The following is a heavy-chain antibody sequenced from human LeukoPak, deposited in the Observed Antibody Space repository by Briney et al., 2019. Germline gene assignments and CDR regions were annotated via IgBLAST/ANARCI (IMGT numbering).Heavy chain of an antibody. D-gene: IGHD2-2*01. Sequence: GGSLRLSCAASGFTFSDYYMSWIRQAPGKGLEWVSYISSSGSTIYYADSVKGRFTISRDNAKNSLYLQMNSLRAEDTAVYYFARTRLLGYCSSTSCYLDAFDIWGQGTMVTVSS. CDR1: GFTFSDYY. CDR3: ARTRLLGYCSSTSCYLDAFDI. CDR2: ISSSGSTI. V-gene: IGHV3-11*01. J-gene: IGHJ3*02.